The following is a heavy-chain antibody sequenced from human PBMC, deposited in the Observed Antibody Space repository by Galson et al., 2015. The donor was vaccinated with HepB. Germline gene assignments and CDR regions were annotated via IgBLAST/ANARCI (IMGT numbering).Heavy chain of an antibody. D-gene: IGHD2-2*01. CDR3: ATKGDCSSTSCAYDY. Sequence: SLRLSCAASGFTSSSYAMSWVRQAPGKGLEWVSAISGSGGSTYYADSVKGRFTISRDNSRNTLYLQMNSLRAEDTAVYYCATKGDCSSTSCAYDYWGQGTLVTVSS. J-gene: IGHJ4*02. CDR2: ISGSGGST. V-gene: IGHV3-23*01. CDR1: GFTSSSYA.